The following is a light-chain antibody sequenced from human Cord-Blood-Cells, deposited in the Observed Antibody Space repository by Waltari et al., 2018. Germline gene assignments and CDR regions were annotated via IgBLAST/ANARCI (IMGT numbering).Light chain of an antibody. CDR3: CSYAGSYTYV. Sequence: QSALTQPRSVSGSPGQSVTTSWTGTSSDVGGYNYVSWYQQHPGKAPKLMIYDVSKRPSGVPDRFSGSKSGNTASLTISGLQAEDEADYYCCSYAGSYTYVFGTGTKVTVL. CDR2: DVS. V-gene: IGLV2-11*01. CDR1: SSDVGGYNY. J-gene: IGLJ1*01.